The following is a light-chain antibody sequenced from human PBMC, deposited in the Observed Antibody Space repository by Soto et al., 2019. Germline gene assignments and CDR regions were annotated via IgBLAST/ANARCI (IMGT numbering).Light chain of an antibody. CDR1: SSDVGGYNY. V-gene: IGLV2-14*01. Sequence: QSVLTQPASVSGSPGQSITISCTGTSSDVGGYNYVSWYQQHPGKAPKLMIYDVRNRPSGVSNRFSGSKSGNTAPLTISGLPAEDGADYYCSSYTSSSTLVFGGGTKLTVL. CDR3: SSYTSSSTLV. J-gene: IGLJ2*01. CDR2: DVR.